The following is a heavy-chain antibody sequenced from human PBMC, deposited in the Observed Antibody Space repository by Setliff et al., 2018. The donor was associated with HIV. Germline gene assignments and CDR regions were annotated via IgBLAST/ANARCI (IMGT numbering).Heavy chain of an antibody. CDR3: ARQVGNKVLFDS. Sequence: LSLTCTVSGDSISSYYWSWIRQPPGKGLEWIGYIYYSGSTNYNPSLKSRVTISVDTSKNQLSLKLSSETAADTAVYYCARQVGNKVLFDSWGQGTLVTVSS. D-gene: IGHD7-27*01. CDR2: IYYSGST. V-gene: IGHV4-59*01. J-gene: IGHJ4*02. CDR1: GDSISSYY.